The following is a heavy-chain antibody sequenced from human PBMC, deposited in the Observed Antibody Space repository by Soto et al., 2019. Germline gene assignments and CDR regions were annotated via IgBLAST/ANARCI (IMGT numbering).Heavy chain of an antibody. CDR2: IYDYGSS. CDR1: GASISTYS. V-gene: IGHV4-59*01. J-gene: IGHJ4*02. CDR3: AKILDRYYFDY. Sequence: PSETLSLTCTVSGASISTYSCTWIRQPPGKAMEWIGYIYDYGSSYYNPSFESGVAFSVDTSKNQLSLKLSSVTAADTVVYYCAKILDRYYFDYWGQGTLVTVSS.